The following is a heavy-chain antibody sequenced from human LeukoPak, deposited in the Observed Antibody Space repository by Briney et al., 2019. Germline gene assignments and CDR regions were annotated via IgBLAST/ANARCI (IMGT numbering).Heavy chain of an antibody. V-gene: IGHV4-61*01. CDR1: GCSVSSGIYY. CDR3: ARGGSYYYDSSGYYS. CDR2: IYYSGST. D-gene: IGHD3-22*01. Sequence: SETLCLTCTVSGCSVSSGIYYWSWIRQPPGKGLEWIGYIYYSGSTNYNPSLKSRVTISVDTSKNRFSLKLSSVTAAESAVYYCARGGSYYYDSSGYYSWGQGTLVTVSS. J-gene: IGHJ4*02.